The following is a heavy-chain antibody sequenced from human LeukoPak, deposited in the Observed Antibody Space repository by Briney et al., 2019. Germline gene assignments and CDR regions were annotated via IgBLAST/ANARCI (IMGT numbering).Heavy chain of an antibody. J-gene: IGHJ4*02. D-gene: IGHD4-17*01. Sequence: RASVKVSCKASEGTFSSYAISWVRQAPGQGLEWMGGIIPIFGTANYAQKFQGRVTITADESTSTAYMELSSLRSEDTAVYYCARDLYGDYVAYWGQGTLVTVSS. CDR3: ARDLYGDYVAY. CDR2: IIPIFGTA. V-gene: IGHV1-69*13. CDR1: EGTFSSYA.